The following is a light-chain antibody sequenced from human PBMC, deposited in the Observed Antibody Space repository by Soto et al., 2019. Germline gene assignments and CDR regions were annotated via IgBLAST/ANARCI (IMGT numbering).Light chain of an antibody. CDR3: QQYNNWRQT. CDR1: QRVSSN. V-gene: IGKV3-15*01. Sequence: IVMTQSPATLSLSPGERATLSFRASQRVSSNVAWYQQKPGQAPRLLLYGASARATGVPARFSGSGSGTQFTLTISSLQSEDFAVYYCQQYNNWRQTFGQGTKVDI. CDR2: GAS. J-gene: IGKJ1*01.